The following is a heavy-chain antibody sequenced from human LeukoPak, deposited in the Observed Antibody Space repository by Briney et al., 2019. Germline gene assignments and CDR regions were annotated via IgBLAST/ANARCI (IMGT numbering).Heavy chain of an antibody. D-gene: IGHD2-2*01. J-gene: IGHJ4*02. V-gene: IGHV1-24*01. CDR1: GYTLTELS. CDR3: ATFARGGIVVVPAASFDY. Sequence: ASVKVSCKVSGYTLTELSMHWVRQAPGKGLEWMGGFDPEDGETIYAQKFQGRVTMTEDTSTDTAYMELSSLRSEDTAVYYCATFARGGIVVVPAASFDYWGQGTPVTVSS. CDR2: FDPEDGET.